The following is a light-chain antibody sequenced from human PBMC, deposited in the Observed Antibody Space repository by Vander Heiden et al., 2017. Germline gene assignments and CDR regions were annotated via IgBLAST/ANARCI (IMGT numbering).Light chain of an antibody. V-gene: IGKV1-39*01. Sequence: DIQMTQSPSSLSAFVGDRVTITCRSSQSISSYLNWYQQKPGKAPKLLINDASSLQSGVPSRFSGSGYGTDFSLTISSLQPEDFAPYYCQQSDSSPPWTFGQGTKVEIK. J-gene: IGKJ1*01. CDR3: QQSDSSPPWT. CDR1: QSISSY. CDR2: DAS.